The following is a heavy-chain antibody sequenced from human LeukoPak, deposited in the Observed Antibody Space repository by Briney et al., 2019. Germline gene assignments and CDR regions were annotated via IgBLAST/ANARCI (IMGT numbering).Heavy chain of an antibody. CDR2: IYHGGPT. CDR3: ARLLGSSYYSFDS. CDR1: GGSITSNYHY. Sequence: SETLSLTCTVSGGSITSNYHYWGWIRQPPGKGLEWMGNIYHGGPTYYSPSLQSRITISVDASKNQFYVKLRSVTAADTAVYYCARLLGSSYYSFDSWGQGTLVTVSS. D-gene: IGHD3-22*01. V-gene: IGHV4-39*01. J-gene: IGHJ4*02.